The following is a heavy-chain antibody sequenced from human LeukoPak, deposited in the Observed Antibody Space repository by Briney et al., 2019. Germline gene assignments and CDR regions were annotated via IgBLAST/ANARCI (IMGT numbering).Heavy chain of an antibody. J-gene: IGHJ4*02. D-gene: IGHD5-18*01. CDR1: GGSISSYY. CDR3: ARSVLGYSYGLHIDY. CDR2: IHYRGST. Sequence: SETLSLTCTVPGGSISSYYWSWIRQSPGEGLEWIGYIHYRGSTTYNPSLKSRVTISVDTSKTQFSLKLSSLTAADTAVYYCARSVLGYSYGLHIDYWGQGTLVTVSS. V-gene: IGHV4-59*01.